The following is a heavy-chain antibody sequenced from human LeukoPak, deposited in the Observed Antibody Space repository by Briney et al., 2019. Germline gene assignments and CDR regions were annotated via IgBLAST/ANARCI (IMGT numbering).Heavy chain of an antibody. D-gene: IGHD4-17*01. CDR2: ISGSGGST. J-gene: IGHJ4*02. Sequence: PGGSLRLSCAASGFTSSSYDMSWVRQAPGKGLEWVSAISGSGGSTYYADSVKGRFTISRDNSKNTLYLQMNSLRAEDTAVYYCAKDYGDAPLSFDYWGQGTLVTVSS. V-gene: IGHV3-23*01. CDR1: GFTSSSYD. CDR3: AKDYGDAPLSFDY.